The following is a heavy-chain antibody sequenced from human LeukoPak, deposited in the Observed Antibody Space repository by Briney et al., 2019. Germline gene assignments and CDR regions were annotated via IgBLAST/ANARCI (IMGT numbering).Heavy chain of an antibody. CDR3: ARVGYSYGEIDY. Sequence: AASVKVSCKASGYTFTGYYMHWVRQAPGQGLECMGRINPNSGGTNYAQKFQGRVTMTRGTSISTAYMELSRLRSDDTAVYYCARVGYSYGEIDYWGQGTLVTVSS. V-gene: IGHV1-2*06. CDR2: INPNSGGT. CDR1: GYTFTGYY. J-gene: IGHJ4*02. D-gene: IGHD5-18*01.